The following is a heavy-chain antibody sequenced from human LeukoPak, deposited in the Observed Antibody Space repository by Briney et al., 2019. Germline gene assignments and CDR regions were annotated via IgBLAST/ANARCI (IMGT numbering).Heavy chain of an antibody. D-gene: IGHD6-19*01. CDR3: ARGEDSSGSDY. CDR2: MNPNSGKA. CDR1: GYTITNYD. V-gene: IGHV1-8*03. J-gene: IGHJ4*02. Sequence: ASVKVSCKASGYTITNYDINWVRQPTGQGLEWMGWMNPNSGKAGYAHKFQGRVTITRNPSITTAYMGLSSLRSEDTAVYYCARGEDSSGSDYWGQGNLVTVSS.